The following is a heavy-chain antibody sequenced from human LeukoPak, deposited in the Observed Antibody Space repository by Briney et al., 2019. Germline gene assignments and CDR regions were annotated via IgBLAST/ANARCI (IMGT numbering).Heavy chain of an antibody. D-gene: IGHD1-1*01. V-gene: IGHV3-11*01. CDR2: ISSSGSTI. J-gene: IGHJ3*02. CDR1: GFTFSDYY. Sequence: GGSLRLSCAASGFTFSDYYMSWIRQAPGRGLEWVSYISSSGSTIYYADSVKGRFTISRDNAKNSLYLQMNSLRAEDTAVYYCARDSMYNWNAHAFDIWGQETMVTVSS. CDR3: ARDSMYNWNAHAFDI.